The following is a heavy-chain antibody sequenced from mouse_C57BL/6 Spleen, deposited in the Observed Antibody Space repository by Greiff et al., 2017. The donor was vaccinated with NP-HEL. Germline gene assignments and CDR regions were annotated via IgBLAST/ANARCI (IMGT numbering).Heavy chain of an antibody. CDR3: AMGYYGSSPYYYAMDY. Sequence: QVQLQQSGPELVKPGASVKISCKASGYAFSSSWMNWVKQRPGKGLEWIGRIYPGDGDTNYNGKFKGKATLTADKSSSTAYMQLSSLTSEDSAVYFCAMGYYGSSPYYYAMDYWGQGTSVTVSS. V-gene: IGHV1-82*01. CDR2: IYPGDGDT. CDR1: GYAFSSSW. D-gene: IGHD1-1*01. J-gene: IGHJ4*01.